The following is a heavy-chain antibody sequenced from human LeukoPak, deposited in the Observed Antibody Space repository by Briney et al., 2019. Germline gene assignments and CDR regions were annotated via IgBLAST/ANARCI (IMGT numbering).Heavy chain of an antibody. V-gene: IGHV1-2*06. CDR1: GYTFTGYY. D-gene: IGHD1-26*01. CDR2: INPNSGGT. Sequence: ASVKVSCTASGYTFTGYYMHWVRQAPGQGLEWMGRINPNSGGTDYAQKFQGRATMTRDTSISTAYMELSRLRSDDTAVYYCARAALNSGSSSFDYWGQGTLVTVSS. CDR3: ARAALNSGSSSFDY. J-gene: IGHJ4*02.